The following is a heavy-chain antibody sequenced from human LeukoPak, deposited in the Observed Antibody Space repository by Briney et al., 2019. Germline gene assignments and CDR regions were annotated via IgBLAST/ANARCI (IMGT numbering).Heavy chain of an antibody. D-gene: IGHD6-13*01. Sequence: SETLSLTCTVSGGSISSHYWSWIRQPPGKGLEWIGYIYYSGTTNYNPSLKSRVTISVDTSKNQFSLKLTSVTAADTAVYYCARDGVAAGLYFDHWGQGTLVTVSS. CDR2: IYYSGTT. V-gene: IGHV4-59*11. CDR1: GGSISSHY. CDR3: ARDGVAAGLYFDH. J-gene: IGHJ4*02.